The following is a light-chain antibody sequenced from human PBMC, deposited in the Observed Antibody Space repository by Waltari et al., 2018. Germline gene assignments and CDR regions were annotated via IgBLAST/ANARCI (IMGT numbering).Light chain of an antibody. J-gene: IGLJ2*01. CDR1: ALSTKF. CDR2: EDN. V-gene: IGLV3-10*01. Sequence: SYELTQPPSVSVSPGQTATITCSGDALSTKFVYWFQQKSGQAPVLLIYEDNKRPSGIPERCSGSSAGTVATLTASGAQVEDEADYYRYSADSSGIYVVFGGGTKLTV. CDR3: YSADSSGIYVV.